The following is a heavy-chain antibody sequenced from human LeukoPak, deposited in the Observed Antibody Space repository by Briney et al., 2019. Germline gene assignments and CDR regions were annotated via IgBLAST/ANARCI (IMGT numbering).Heavy chain of an antibody. J-gene: IGHJ4*02. V-gene: IGHV3-23*01. Sequence: PGGSLTLSCVASGFTFSNSAMSWVRQAPGKGLEWVSAITDRGLNTYYTDSVKGRFTISRDNSKDTLYLQMDSLRGEDTAVYYCAKGATVILYYFDYWGQGTLVTVSS. D-gene: IGHD4-17*01. CDR2: ITDRGLNT. CDR1: GFTFSNSA. CDR3: AKGATVILYYFDY.